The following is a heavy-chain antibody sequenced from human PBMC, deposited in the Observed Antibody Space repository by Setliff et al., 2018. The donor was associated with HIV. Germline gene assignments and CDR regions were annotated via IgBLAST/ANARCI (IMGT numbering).Heavy chain of an antibody. CDR1: GYSFTDYY. Sequence: ASVKVSCKASGYSFTDYYIHWVRQAPGQGLEWMGWINPKSDGTNYAQKFQGWITMTRDTSISTAYMELSRLRSDDTAVYYCARPLNSYQWELQGYGMDVWGQGTTVTVSS. CDR3: ARPLNSYQWELQGYGMDV. V-gene: IGHV1-2*04. J-gene: IGHJ6*02. D-gene: IGHD1-26*01. CDR2: INPKSDGT.